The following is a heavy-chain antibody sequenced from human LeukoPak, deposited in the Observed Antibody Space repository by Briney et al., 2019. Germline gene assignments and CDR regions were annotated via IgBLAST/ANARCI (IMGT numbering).Heavy chain of an antibody. D-gene: IGHD5-18*01. Sequence: GGPLRLSCAASGLTFDDHAMHWVRHAPGKGLEWVSSITWNSGNIGYADSVKGRFTISRDNAKNSLYLQMSSLRPEDAALYYCVKGVGLQTDYYYYMDVWGKGTTVTVSS. CDR1: GLTFDDHA. V-gene: IGHV3-9*01. CDR2: ITWNSGNI. CDR3: VKGVGLQTDYYYYMDV. J-gene: IGHJ6*03.